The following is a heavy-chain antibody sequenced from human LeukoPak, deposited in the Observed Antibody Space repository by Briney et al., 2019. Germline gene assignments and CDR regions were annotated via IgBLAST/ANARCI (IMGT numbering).Heavy chain of an antibody. D-gene: IGHD3-10*01. V-gene: IGHV1-69*01. Sequence: SVKVSCKASGGTFSSYAISWVRQAPGQGLEWMGGIIPIFGTANYAQKFQGRVTITADESTSTAYMELSSLRSEDTAVYYCARGYYGSGSYEPRDYYYYGMDVWGQGTMVTVSS. CDR1: GGTFSSYA. CDR3: ARGYYGSGSYEPRDYYYYGMDV. J-gene: IGHJ6*02. CDR2: IIPIFGTA.